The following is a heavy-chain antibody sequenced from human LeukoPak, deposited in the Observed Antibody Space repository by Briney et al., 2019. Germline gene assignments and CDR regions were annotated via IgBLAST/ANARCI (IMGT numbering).Heavy chain of an antibody. J-gene: IGHJ4*02. CDR2: IWYDGSNK. V-gene: IGHV3-33*01. Sequence: GGSLRLSCAASGFTFSSYGMHWVRQAPGKGLEWVAVIWYDGSNKYYADSVKGRFTISRDNSKNTLYLQMNSLRAEDTAVYYCARVRWYGVPGDYWGQGTLVTVSS. D-gene: IGHD6-13*01. CDR3: ARVRWYGVPGDY. CDR1: GFTFSSYG.